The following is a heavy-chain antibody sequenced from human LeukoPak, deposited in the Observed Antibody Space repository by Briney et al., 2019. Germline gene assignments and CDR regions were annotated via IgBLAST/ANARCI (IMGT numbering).Heavy chain of an antibody. Sequence: SETLSLTCTVSGGSISSYYWSWIRQPPGKGLEWIGYIYYSGSTNYNPSLKSRVTISVDTSKNQFSLKLGSVTAADTAVYYCARASTVTTSWFDPWGQGTLVTVSS. J-gene: IGHJ5*02. D-gene: IGHD4-17*01. CDR3: ARASTVTTSWFDP. CDR1: GGSISSYY. CDR2: IYYSGST. V-gene: IGHV4-59*01.